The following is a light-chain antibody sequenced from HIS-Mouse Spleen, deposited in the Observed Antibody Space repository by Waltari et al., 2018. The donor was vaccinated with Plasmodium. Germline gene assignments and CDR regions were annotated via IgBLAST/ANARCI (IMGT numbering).Light chain of an antibody. J-gene: IGKJ2*01. V-gene: IGKV3-20*01. CDR3: QQYGSSPYT. Sequence: EIVLTQSPGTLSLSPGERATLHCMASQSVSSSYLAWYQQKPGQAPRLLIYGASSRATGIPDRFSGSGSGTDFTLTISRLEPEDFAVYYCQQYGSSPYTFGQGTKLEIK. CDR2: GAS. CDR1: QSVSSSY.